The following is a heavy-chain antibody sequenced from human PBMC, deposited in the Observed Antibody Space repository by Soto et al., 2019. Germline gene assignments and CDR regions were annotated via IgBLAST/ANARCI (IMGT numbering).Heavy chain of an antibody. Sequence: PGGSLRLSCTVSGFSFSGYTMNWVRQAPGKGLEWVSSISGSSTYIYYADSVKGRFTISRDNAENSVYLHMSSLRADDTALYYCARRCSSRSCYRSEGEYNHGMDVWGQGTTVTVSS. V-gene: IGHV3-21*01. D-gene: IGHD2-2*01. J-gene: IGHJ6*02. CDR1: GFSFSGYT. CDR2: ISGSSTYI. CDR3: ARRCSSRSCYRSEGEYNHGMDV.